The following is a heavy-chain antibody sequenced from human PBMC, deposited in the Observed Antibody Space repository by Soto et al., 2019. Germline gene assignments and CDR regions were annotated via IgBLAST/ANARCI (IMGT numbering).Heavy chain of an antibody. CDR2: IYTNDDT. CDR1: VFTDSTNF. Sequence: PWWSLRLSCSASVFTDSTNFMSWVRQAPGKGLEWVSVIYTNDDTYYAESVKGRFTISRDNSKYTLYLQMNSLRAEDTAIYYCATRVGPSGRYYFDYWGQGALVTVSS. J-gene: IGHJ4*02. D-gene: IGHD1-26*01. CDR3: ATRVGPSGRYYFDY. V-gene: IGHV3-53*01.